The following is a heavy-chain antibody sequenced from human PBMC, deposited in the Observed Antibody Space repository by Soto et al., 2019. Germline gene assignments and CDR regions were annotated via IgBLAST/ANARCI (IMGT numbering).Heavy chain of an antibody. V-gene: IGHV3-11*05. CDR2: ISSSSSHT. Sequence: QVQLVESGGGLVKAGGSLRLSCAASGFVFSDYYMTWIRQAPGKGLEWLTYISSSSSHTNYADSVKGRFTISRDNAKNSVDLQLNSLRAEDTAVYYCARRISAHFDYWGQGTLVTVSS. J-gene: IGHJ4*02. CDR1: GFVFSDYY. CDR3: ARRISAHFDY.